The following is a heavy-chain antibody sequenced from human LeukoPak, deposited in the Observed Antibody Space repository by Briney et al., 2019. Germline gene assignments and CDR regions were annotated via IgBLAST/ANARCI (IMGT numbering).Heavy chain of an antibody. D-gene: IGHD3-10*01. J-gene: IGHJ4*02. V-gene: IGHV3-64*01. CDR1: GFSFSDYP. CDR2: ISSNGGST. Sequence: GGSLRLSCAASGFSFSDYPMHWVRQAPGKGLESVSAISSNGGSTYYATSVKGRFTISRDNSKNTLYLQMGSLRPEDMAVYYCSRRGRDHGLDYWGQGTLVTVSS. CDR3: SRRGRDHGLDY.